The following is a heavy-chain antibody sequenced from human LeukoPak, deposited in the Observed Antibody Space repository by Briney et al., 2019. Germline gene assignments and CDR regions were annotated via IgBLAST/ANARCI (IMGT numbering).Heavy chain of an antibody. CDR3: AREVSNSSSWMFDY. CDR1: GGSISSGSYY. CDR2: IYTSGST. Sequence: PSETLSLTCTVSGGSISSGSYYWSWIRQPAGKGLEWIGRIYTSGSTNYNPSLKSRVTISVDTSKNQFSLKLSSVTAADTAVYYCAREVSNSSSWMFDYWGQGTLVTVSS. D-gene: IGHD6-13*01. J-gene: IGHJ4*02. V-gene: IGHV4-61*02.